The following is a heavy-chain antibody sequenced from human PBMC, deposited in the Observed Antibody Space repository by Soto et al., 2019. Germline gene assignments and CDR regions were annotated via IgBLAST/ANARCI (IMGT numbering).Heavy chain of an antibody. CDR3: ARGQLAQKYYYYGMDV. J-gene: IGHJ6*02. CDR1: GGSISSGGYY. D-gene: IGHD6-6*01. Sequence: SETLSLTCTVSGGSISSGGYYWSWIRQHPGKGLEWIGYIYYSGSTYYNPSLKSRVTISVDTSKNQFSLKLSSVTAADTAVYYCARGQLAQKYYYYGMDVWGQGTTVTVSS. V-gene: IGHV4-31*03. CDR2: IYYSGST.